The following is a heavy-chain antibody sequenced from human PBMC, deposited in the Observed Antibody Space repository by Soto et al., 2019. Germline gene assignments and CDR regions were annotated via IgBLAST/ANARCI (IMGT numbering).Heavy chain of an antibody. CDR3: AREIRGYYDILTGYYYMDV. CDR1: GFTFSSYS. J-gene: IGHJ6*03. CDR2: ISSSSSYI. V-gene: IGHV3-21*01. Sequence: EVQLVESGGGLVQPGGSLRLSCAASGFTFSSYSMNWVRQAPGKGLEWVSSISSSSSYIYYADSVKGRFTISRDNAKNSLYLQMNSLRAEDTAVYYCAREIRGYYDILTGYYYMDVWGKGTTVTVSS. D-gene: IGHD3-9*01.